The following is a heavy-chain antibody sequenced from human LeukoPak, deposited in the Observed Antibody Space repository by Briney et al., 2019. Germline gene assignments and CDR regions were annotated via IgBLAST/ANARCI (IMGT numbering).Heavy chain of an antibody. CDR1: GDSISSGSYY. D-gene: IGHD6-13*01. Sequence: SETLSLTCTVSGDSISSGSYYWNWIRQPAGKGLEWIGRIYTSGSTNYNPSLKSRVTISVDKSKNQFSLKLSSVTAADTAVYYCARTRISSSWYSDAFDIWGQGTMVTVSS. CDR2: IYTSGST. CDR3: ARTRISSSWYSDAFDI. J-gene: IGHJ3*02. V-gene: IGHV4-61*02.